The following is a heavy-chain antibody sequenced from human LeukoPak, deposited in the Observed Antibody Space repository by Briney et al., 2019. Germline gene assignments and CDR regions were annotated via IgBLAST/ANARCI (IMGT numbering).Heavy chain of an antibody. CDR2: ISGSGGST. J-gene: IGHJ4*02. V-gene: IGHV3-23*01. CDR3: AKGFEDDYCDYVPLFDY. CDR1: GFTFSSYA. D-gene: IGHD4-17*01. Sequence: GGSLRLSCAASGFTFSSYAMSWVRQAPGKGLEWVSAISGSGGSTYYADSVKGRFTISRDNSKNTLYLQMNSLRAEDTAVYYCAKGFEDDYCDYVPLFDYWGQGTLVTVSS.